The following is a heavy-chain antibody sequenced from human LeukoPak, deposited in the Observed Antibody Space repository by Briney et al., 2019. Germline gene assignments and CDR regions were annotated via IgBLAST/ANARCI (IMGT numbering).Heavy chain of an antibody. CDR2: INHSGST. Sequence: SETLSLTCAVYGGSFSGYYWSWLRQPPGKGLEWIGEINHSGSTNYNPSLKSRVTISVDTSKNQFSLKLSSVTAADTAVYYCASNRYSSSVSDYWGQGTLVTVSS. V-gene: IGHV4-34*01. J-gene: IGHJ4*02. CDR1: GGSFSGYY. CDR3: ASNRYSSSVSDY. D-gene: IGHD6-6*01.